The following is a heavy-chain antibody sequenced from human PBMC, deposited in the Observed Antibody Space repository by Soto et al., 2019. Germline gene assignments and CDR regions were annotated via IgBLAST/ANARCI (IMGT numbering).Heavy chain of an antibody. Sequence: ASVKVSCKVSGYTLTELSMHWVRQAPGKGLEWMGGFDPEDGETIYAQKFQGRVTMTEDTSTDTAYMELSSLRSEDTAVYYCATDLGATFAFDIWGQGTMVTVSS. D-gene: IGHD1-26*01. CDR2: FDPEDGET. J-gene: IGHJ3*02. CDR1: GYTLTELS. CDR3: ATDLGATFAFDI. V-gene: IGHV1-24*01.